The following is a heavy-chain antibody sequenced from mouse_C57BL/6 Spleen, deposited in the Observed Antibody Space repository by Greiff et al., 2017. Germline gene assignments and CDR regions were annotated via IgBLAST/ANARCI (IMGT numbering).Heavy chain of an antibody. CDR3: ARRITTVVEAWFAY. CDR2: IYPGSGST. J-gene: IGHJ3*01. CDR1: GYTFTSYW. Sequence: VQLQQPGAELVKPGASVKMSCKASGYTFTSYWITWVKQRPGQGLEWIGDIYPGSGSTNYNEKFKSKATLTVDTSSSTAYMQLSSLTSEDSAVXYCARRITTVVEAWFAYWGQGTLVTVSA. D-gene: IGHD1-1*01. V-gene: IGHV1-55*01.